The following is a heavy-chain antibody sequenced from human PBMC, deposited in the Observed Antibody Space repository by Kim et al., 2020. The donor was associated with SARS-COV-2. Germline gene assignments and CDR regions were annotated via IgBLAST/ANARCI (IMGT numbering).Heavy chain of an antibody. CDR1: GGSFSGYY. V-gene: IGHV4-34*01. D-gene: IGHD3-3*01. CDR3: ARGRPNVNYDLWSGYSLGIDV. CDR2: INHSGST. J-gene: IGHJ6*02. Sequence: SETLSLTCAVYGGSFSGYYWSWIRQPPGKGLEWIGEINHSGSTNYNPSLKSRVTISVDTSKNQFSLKLSSVTAADTAVYYCARGRPNVNYDLWSGYSLGIDVWGPATPLTVSS.